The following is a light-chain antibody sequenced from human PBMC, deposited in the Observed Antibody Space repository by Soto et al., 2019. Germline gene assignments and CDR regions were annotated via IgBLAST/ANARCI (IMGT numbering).Light chain of an antibody. Sequence: EIVLTQSPGTLSLSPGERATLSCRASQSINSRYFTWYQQKPGQAPRLLIYGASSRATGILDRFSGSGSGTDLPLTISRLEPEDFAVYYCQLFGSSPGFTFGPGTKVDIK. CDR2: GAS. V-gene: IGKV3-20*01. J-gene: IGKJ3*01. CDR1: QSINSRY. CDR3: QLFGSSPGFT.